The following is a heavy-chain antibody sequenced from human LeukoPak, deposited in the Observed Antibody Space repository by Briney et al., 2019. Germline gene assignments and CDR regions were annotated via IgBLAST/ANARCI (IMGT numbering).Heavy chain of an antibody. CDR1: GYTFTSYG. D-gene: IGHD3-10*01. J-gene: IGHJ6*02. V-gene: IGHV1-18*01. CDR3: AREVYYGSGSYYDYYGMDV. Sequence: ASVKVSCKASGYTFTSYGITWVRQAPGQGLEWMGWISVYNGNTNYAQKLQGRVTMTTDTSTSTAFMELRSLRSDDTAVYYCAREVYYGSGSYYDYYGMDVWGQGTTVTVSS. CDR2: ISVYNGNT.